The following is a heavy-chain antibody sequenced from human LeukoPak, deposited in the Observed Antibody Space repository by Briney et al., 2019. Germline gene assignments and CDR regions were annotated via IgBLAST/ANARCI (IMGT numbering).Heavy chain of an antibody. D-gene: IGHD2-15*01. Sequence: PSETLSLTCTVSGGSISSYYWSWIRQPPGKGLEWIGYIHYSGSTNYNPSLKSRVTISVDTSNNQFSLKLSSVTAADTAVYYCAREVYCSGGSCYSYWGQGALVTVSS. J-gene: IGHJ4*02. CDR1: GGSISSYY. V-gene: IGHV4-59*01. CDR2: IHYSGST. CDR3: AREVYCSGGSCYSY.